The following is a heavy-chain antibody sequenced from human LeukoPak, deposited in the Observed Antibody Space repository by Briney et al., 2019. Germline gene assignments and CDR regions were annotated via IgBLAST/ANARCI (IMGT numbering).Heavy chain of an antibody. D-gene: IGHD3-22*01. Sequence: SETLSLTCTVSGGSISIGSYYWSWIRQPAGKAPEWIGRIYASGSTNYNPSLKSRVTISVDTSKNQFSLKLSSVTAADTAIYYCARDYFDSSGYHLDYWGQGALVTVSS. J-gene: IGHJ4*02. CDR3: ARDYFDSSGYHLDY. CDR1: GGSISIGSYY. V-gene: IGHV4-61*02. CDR2: IYASGST.